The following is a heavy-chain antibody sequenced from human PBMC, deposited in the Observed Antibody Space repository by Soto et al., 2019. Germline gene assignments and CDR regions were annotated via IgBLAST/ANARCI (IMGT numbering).Heavy chain of an antibody. Sequence: QVPLVESGGGVVQPGRSLRLSCAASGFTFSSYGMHWVRQAPGKGLEWVAVIWYDGSNKYYADSVKGRFTISRDNSKNTLYLQMNSLRAEDTAVYYCARGAPRYDSSGTNFDYWGQGTLVTVSS. CDR1: GFTFSSYG. V-gene: IGHV3-33*01. J-gene: IGHJ4*02. CDR2: IWYDGSNK. CDR3: ARGAPRYDSSGTNFDY. D-gene: IGHD3-22*01.